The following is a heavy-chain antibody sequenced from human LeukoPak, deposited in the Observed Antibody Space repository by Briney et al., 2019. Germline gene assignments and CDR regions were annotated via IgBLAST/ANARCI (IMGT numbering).Heavy chain of an antibody. D-gene: IGHD4-11*01. Sequence: SETLSLTCAVYGGSFSGYYWSWIRQPPGKGLEWIGEINHSGSTDYNASLKSRITISLDTSKNHFSLNLSSVTAADTAVYYCARGQGTVTTHWGQGTLVTVSS. J-gene: IGHJ4*02. CDR3: ARGQGTVTTH. CDR1: GGSFSGYY. CDR2: INHSGST. V-gene: IGHV4-34*01.